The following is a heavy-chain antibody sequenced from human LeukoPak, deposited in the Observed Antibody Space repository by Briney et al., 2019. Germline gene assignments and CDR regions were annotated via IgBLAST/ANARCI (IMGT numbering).Heavy chain of an antibody. CDR3: ARREGDTSMVRSFDF. CDR2: ISSGGTYE. V-gene: IGHV3-30*01. Sequence: GKSLRLSCAASGFTFSNYAMHWVRQAPGKGLEWVSLISSGGTYEYYADSVKGRFTISRDNSKNTLYLQLNSLRAEDTAVYYCARREGDTSMVRSFDFWGQGTLVTVSS. CDR1: GFTFSNYA. D-gene: IGHD5-18*01. J-gene: IGHJ4*02.